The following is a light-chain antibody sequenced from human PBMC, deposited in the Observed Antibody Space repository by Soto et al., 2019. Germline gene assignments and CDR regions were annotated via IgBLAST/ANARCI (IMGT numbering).Light chain of an antibody. Sequence: DIVMTQSPDSLTVSLGERATINCKSSQSVLRTPNERTNWYQQKPGQPPKLLIYWASTRESGVPDRFSGSGSGTDFSLTISSLQAEDVAVYYCQQSFHAPDTFGQGTKLEIK. V-gene: IGKV4-1*01. J-gene: IGKJ2*01. CDR3: QQSFHAPDT. CDR1: QSVLRTPNERT. CDR2: WAS.